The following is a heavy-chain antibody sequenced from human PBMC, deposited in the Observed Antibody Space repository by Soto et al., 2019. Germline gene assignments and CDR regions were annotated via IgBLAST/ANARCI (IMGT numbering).Heavy chain of an antibody. D-gene: IGHD3-10*01. CDR3: ARDGLGNDGDKVHYFDY. Sequence: QVQLQESGPGLVKPSETMSLTCTVSGGAISSYYWSWIRQPPGKGLEWIGYIYYSGSTNYNPSLKNRVTISVDTSKNPFALKMSSVTAADTAVSYWARDGLGNDGDKVHYFDYWGQGTLVTVSS. V-gene: IGHV4-59*01. CDR1: GGAISSYY. J-gene: IGHJ4*02. CDR2: IYYSGST.